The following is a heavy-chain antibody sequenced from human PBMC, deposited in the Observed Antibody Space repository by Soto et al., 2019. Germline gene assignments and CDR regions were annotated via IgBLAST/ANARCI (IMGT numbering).Heavy chain of an antibody. Sequence: EVQLVESGGGLVQPGGSLKLSCAASGFTFSGSAMHWVRQASGKGLEWVGRIRSKANSYATAYAASVKGRFTISRDDSKNTAYLQMNSLKTEDTAVYYCTRGGRDGYSNGYYYYGMDVWGQGTTVTVSS. V-gene: IGHV3-73*02. CDR2: IRSKANSYAT. J-gene: IGHJ6*02. D-gene: IGHD1-26*01. CDR1: GFTFSGSA. CDR3: TRGGRDGYSNGYYYYGMDV.